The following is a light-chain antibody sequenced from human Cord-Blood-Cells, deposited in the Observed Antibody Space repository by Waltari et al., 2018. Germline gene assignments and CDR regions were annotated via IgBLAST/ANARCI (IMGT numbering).Light chain of an antibody. CDR3: QQRSKLLFT. V-gene: IGKV3-11*01. Sequence: EIVLTQSPATLSLSPGERATLSCRASQSVSSYLDCYQQKPGQAPRLLIYDSSNTATSIPSMFSGIGSGTHFTLTISSLEPEDFAVDSCQQRSKLLFTFCPLTTMDIK. J-gene: IGKJ3*01. CDR1: QSVSSY. CDR2: DSS.